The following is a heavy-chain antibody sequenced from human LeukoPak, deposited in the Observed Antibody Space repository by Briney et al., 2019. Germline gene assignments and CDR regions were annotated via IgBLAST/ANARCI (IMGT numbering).Heavy chain of an antibody. V-gene: IGHV5-51*01. CDR2: IYPGDSDI. CDR1: GYSFTTYW. CDR3: ARLQPPLLGYYFDNRGYLGAFDI. Sequence: RGESLKISCKGSGYSFTTYWIAWVRQMPGKGLEWMGIIYPGDSDIRYSPPFQGQVTISADKSISTAYLQWSGLKASDTAMFYCARLQPPLLGYYFDNRGYLGAFDIWGQGTMVTVSS. D-gene: IGHD3-22*01. J-gene: IGHJ3*02.